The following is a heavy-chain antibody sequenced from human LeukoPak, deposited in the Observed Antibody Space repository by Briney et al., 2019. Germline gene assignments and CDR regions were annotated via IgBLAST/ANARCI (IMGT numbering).Heavy chain of an antibody. CDR2: IYSVGST. D-gene: IGHD3-22*01. J-gene: IGHJ4*02. Sequence: GGSLRLSCAASGFTFSSYWMSWVRQAPGKGLEWVSVIYSVGSTYYADSVKGRFTISRDNSKNTLYLQMNALRAEDTAVYYCARGGSSGYYLGYYFDYWGQGTLVTVSS. CDR3: ARGGSSGYYLGYYFDY. CDR1: GFTFSSYW. V-gene: IGHV3-53*01.